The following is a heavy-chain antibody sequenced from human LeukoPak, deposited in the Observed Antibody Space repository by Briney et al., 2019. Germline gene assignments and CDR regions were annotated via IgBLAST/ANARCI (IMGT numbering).Heavy chain of an antibody. J-gene: IGHJ4*02. D-gene: IGHD3-3*01. Sequence: GGSLRLSCAASGFTFSDHYMDWVRQAPGKGLEWVGRSRNKANSHTTEYAASVKGRFIISRDDSKNSLYLQMNSLRAEDTAVYYCASDPLRFLLPPGYWGQGTLVTVFS. CDR2: SRNKANSHTT. CDR1: GFTFSDHY. CDR3: ASDPLRFLLPPGY. V-gene: IGHV3-72*01.